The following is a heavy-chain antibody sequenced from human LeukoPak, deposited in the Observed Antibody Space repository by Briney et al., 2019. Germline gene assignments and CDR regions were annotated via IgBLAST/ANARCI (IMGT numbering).Heavy chain of an antibody. CDR3: AADSGSFPFDY. D-gene: IGHD1-26*01. Sequence: ASVKVSCKASGGTFSSYAISWVRQAPGEALEWTGGIIPIFGTASYAQKFQGRVTITADESTSTAYMELSSLRSEDTAVYYCAADSGSFPFDYWGQGTLVTVSS. J-gene: IGHJ4*02. CDR2: IIPIFGTA. CDR1: GGTFSSYA. V-gene: IGHV1-69*13.